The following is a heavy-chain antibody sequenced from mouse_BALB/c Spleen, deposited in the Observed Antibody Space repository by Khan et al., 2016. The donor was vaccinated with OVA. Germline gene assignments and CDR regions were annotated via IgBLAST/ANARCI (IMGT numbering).Heavy chain of an antibody. Sequence: VQLQQPGAELVRPGASVKISCKASGYTFTNHHINWVKQRLGQGLDWSGYIKHYIDYTKYNQQFKGKATLTVDKSSSTTYMELSSLTSEDSAVYYCALTGTFYGMDDWGQGTSVTVSS. CDR2: IKHYIDYT. CDR1: GYTFTNHH. CDR3: ALTGTFYGMDD. D-gene: IGHD4-1*01. J-gene: IGHJ4*01. V-gene: IGHV1S45*01.